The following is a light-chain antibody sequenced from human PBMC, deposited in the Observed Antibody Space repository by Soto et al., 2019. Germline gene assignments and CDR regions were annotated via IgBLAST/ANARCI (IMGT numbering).Light chain of an antibody. V-gene: IGKV3-20*01. Sequence: EMVLTQSPGTLSLSPGERATLSCRASQNIGNNFLGWYQQKPGQAPRLLIYDASNRATGIPDRFSGSGSGSDFTLTISRLEPEDFAVYYCQQYGHSPRTFGQGTKVEIK. CDR3: QQYGHSPRT. J-gene: IGKJ1*01. CDR1: QNIGNNF. CDR2: DAS.